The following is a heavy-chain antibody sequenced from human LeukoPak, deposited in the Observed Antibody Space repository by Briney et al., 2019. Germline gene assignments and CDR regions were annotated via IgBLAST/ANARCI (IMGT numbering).Heavy chain of an antibody. Sequence: ASEKVSCKASGYTFTGYYMHWVRQAPGQGLEWMGWINPNSGGTNYAQKFQGRVTMTRDTSISTAYMELSRLRSDDTAVYYCARARRYNWNLAPYYWGQGTLVTVSS. CDR2: INPNSGGT. CDR1: GYTFTGYY. V-gene: IGHV1-2*02. CDR3: ARARRYNWNLAPYY. D-gene: IGHD1-20*01. J-gene: IGHJ4*02.